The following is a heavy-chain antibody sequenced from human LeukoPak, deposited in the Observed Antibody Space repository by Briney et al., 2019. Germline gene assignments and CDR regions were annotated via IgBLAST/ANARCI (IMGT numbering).Heavy chain of an antibody. CDR1: GYSFLSHW. J-gene: IGHJ3*02. V-gene: IGHV5-51*01. Sequence: GESLKISCKGSGYSFLSHWIGWVRQMPGKGLEWMGIIYPGDSDTRYNPSFQGQVTISADKSISTAYLQWSSLKASDTAMYYCATQAVYYYDSSGDDAFDIWGQGTMVTVSS. CDR3: ATQAVYYYDSSGDDAFDI. CDR2: IYPGDSDT. D-gene: IGHD3-22*01.